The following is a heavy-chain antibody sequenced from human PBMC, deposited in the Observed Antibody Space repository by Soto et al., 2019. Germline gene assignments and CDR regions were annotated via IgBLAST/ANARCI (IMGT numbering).Heavy chain of an antibody. CDR1: GFTFDNYA. CDR3: AKDPGGYQLIRGYNWFDP. CDR2: ISWNSGSI. D-gene: IGHD2-2*01. Sequence: GGSLRLSCAASGFTFDNYAMHWVRQAPGKGLEWVSGISWNSGSIGYADSVKGRFTISRDNAKNSLYLQMNSLRAEDTALYYCAKDPGGYQLIRGYNWFDPWGQGTLVTVSS. J-gene: IGHJ5*02. V-gene: IGHV3-9*01.